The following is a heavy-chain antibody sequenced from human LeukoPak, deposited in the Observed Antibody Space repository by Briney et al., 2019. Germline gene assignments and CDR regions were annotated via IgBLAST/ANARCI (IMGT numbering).Heavy chain of an antibody. V-gene: IGHV4-38-2*01. CDR1: TYSISSGYY. CDR2: IYHSGST. J-gene: IGHJ2*01. Sequence: SETLSLTCAVSTYSISSGYYWGWIRQPPGKGLEWIGSIYHSGSTYYNPSVKSRVTISVDTSKNQFSLRLTSVTAADTAMYYCARRAYYDSSGYHPTSGYFDLWGRGTLVSVSS. D-gene: IGHD3-22*01. CDR3: ARRAYYDSSGYHPTSGYFDL.